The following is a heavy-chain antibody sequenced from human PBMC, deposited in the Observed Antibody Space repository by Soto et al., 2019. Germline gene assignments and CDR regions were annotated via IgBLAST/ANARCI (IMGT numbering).Heavy chain of an antibody. V-gene: IGHV3-7*01. CDR3: ARYPITTVTTILYYYMDV. CDR2: IKQDGSEK. J-gene: IGHJ6*03. Sequence: ESGGGLVQPGGSLRLSCAASGFTFSSYWMSWVRQAPGKGLEWVANIKQDGSEKYYVDSVKGRFTISRDNAKNSLYLQMNSLRAEDTAVYYCARYPITTVTTILYYYMDVWGKGTTVTVSS. CDR1: GFTFSSYW. D-gene: IGHD4-17*01.